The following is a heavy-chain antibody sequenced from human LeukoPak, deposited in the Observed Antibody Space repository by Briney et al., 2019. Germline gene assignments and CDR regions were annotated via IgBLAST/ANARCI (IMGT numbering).Heavy chain of an antibody. V-gene: IGHV3-7*01. Sequence: GGSLRLSCAVSGLTFSSSWMDWVRQAPGKGLEWVASINPDGNKKYSADSVKGRFTISRDNAENSLYLQMNSLRVEDTAFYYCARDLAYSRLDYWGQGMMVTVSS. CDR3: ARDLAYSRLDY. D-gene: IGHD5-18*01. J-gene: IGHJ4*02. CDR2: INPDGNKK. CDR1: GLTFSSSW.